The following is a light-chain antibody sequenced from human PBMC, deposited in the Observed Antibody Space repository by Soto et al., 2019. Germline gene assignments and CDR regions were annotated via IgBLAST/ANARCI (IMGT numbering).Light chain of an antibody. CDR3: QTGGTGFFV. CDR2: LNSDGSH. V-gene: IGLV4-69*01. Sequence: QLVLTQSPSASASLGASVKLTCTLSSGHSSYAIAWHQQQPEKGPRYLMKLNSDGSHSKGDGIPDRFSGSSSGAARYLTISSLQSEDEADYYCQTGGTGFFVFGTGTKVTVL. CDR1: SGHSSYA. J-gene: IGLJ1*01.